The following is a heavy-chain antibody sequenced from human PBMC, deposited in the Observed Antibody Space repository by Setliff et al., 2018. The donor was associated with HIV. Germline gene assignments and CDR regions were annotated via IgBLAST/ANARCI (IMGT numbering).Heavy chain of an antibody. V-gene: IGHV7-4-1*02. CDR2: INPNTGNP. CDR3: ARRSHSVGTSWPFDH. CDR1: GYTFMNFA. D-gene: IGHD6-13*01. Sequence: ASVKVSCKASGYTFMNFAMHWVRQAPGQGLEWMGWINPNTGNPTYAQGLTGRFVFSLDTPVSTAYLQISSLEAQDTGVYYCARRSHSVGTSWPFDHWGQGTQVTVSP. J-gene: IGHJ4*02.